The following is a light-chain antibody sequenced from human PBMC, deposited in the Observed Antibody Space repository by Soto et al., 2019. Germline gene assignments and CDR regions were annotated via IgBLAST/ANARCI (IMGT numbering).Light chain of an antibody. CDR2: RNN. J-gene: IGLJ1*01. Sequence: QSALTQPPSASGTPGQRVSISCSGGTSDIGSNTVNWYQHLPGTAPRLLIYRNNQRPSGVPNRFSGSKSGTAASLAISGLHSEDEADYFCAAWDDTVSVYVFGSGTKVTVL. V-gene: IGLV1-44*01. CDR1: TSDIGSNT. CDR3: AAWDDTVSVYV.